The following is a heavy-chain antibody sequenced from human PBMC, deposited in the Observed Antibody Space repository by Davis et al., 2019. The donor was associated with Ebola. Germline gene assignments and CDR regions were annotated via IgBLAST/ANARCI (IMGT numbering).Heavy chain of an antibody. CDR2: ISAYNGNT. Sequence: ASVKVSCKASGYTFTSYGISWVRQAPGQGLEWMGWISAYNGNTNYAQKLQGRVTMTTDTSTSTAYMELRSLRSDDTAVYYCARVREPHYDYYGMDVWGQGTTVTVSS. D-gene: IGHD1-14*01. CDR3: ARVREPHYDYYGMDV. CDR1: GYTFTSYG. V-gene: IGHV1-18*01. J-gene: IGHJ6*02.